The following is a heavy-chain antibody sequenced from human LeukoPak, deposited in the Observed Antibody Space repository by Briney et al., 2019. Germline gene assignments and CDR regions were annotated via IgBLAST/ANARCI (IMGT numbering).Heavy chain of an antibody. Sequence: ASVKVSCKASGYTFTSYGISWVRQAPGQGLEWMGWISAYNGNTNYAQKLLGRVTMTTDTSTSTAYMELRSLRSDDTAVYYCARDRVRFLEWLLGLSFDPWGQGTLVTVSS. D-gene: IGHD3-3*01. CDR2: ISAYNGNT. V-gene: IGHV1-18*01. J-gene: IGHJ5*02. CDR1: GYTFTSYG. CDR3: ARDRVRFLEWLLGLSFDP.